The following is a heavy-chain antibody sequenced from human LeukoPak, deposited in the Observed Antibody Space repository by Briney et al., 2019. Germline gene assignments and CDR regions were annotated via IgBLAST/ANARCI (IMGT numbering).Heavy chain of an antibody. Sequence: GGALRLSCAAPRFTFSSYCMHWVRQAPGQGRGGVAVISYDGNNRYYADSVKGRFTISRYNSKNTLYLQMNSLRAEDTAVYYCAKVKGEVIGAFDIWGQGTMVTVSS. J-gene: IGHJ3*02. CDR3: AKVKGEVIGAFDI. CDR2: ISYDGNNR. D-gene: IGHD3-16*01. V-gene: IGHV3-30*18. CDR1: RFTFSSYC.